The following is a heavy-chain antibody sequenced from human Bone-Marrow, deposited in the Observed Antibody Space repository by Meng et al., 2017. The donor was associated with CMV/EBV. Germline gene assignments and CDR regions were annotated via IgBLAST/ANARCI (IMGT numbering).Heavy chain of an antibody. V-gene: IGHV3-74*01. CDR1: FTFSSYW. CDR3: ARDTVDIVATDYRYFDL. J-gene: IGHJ2*01. Sequence: FTFSSYWMHWVRQAPGKGLVWVSRINSDGSSTSYADSVKGRFTISRDNAKNTLYLQMNSLRAEDTAVYYCARDTVDIVATDYRYFDLWGRGTLVTVSS. D-gene: IGHD5-12*01. CDR2: INSDGSST.